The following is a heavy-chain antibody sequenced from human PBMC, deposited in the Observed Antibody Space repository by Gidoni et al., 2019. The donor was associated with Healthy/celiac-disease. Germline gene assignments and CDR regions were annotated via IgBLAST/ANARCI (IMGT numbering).Heavy chain of an antibody. CDR3: AKDHGIAYCGGDCVNAFDI. V-gene: IGHV3-23*01. Sequence: EVQLLESGGGLVQPGGSLRLSCAASGFTFSSYAMSWVRQAPGKGLEWVSAISGSGGSTYYADSVKGRFTISRDNSKNTLYLQMNSLRAEDTAVYYCAKDHGIAYCGGDCVNAFDIWGQGTMVTVSS. D-gene: IGHD2-21*01. CDR2: ISGSGGST. CDR1: GFTFSSYA. J-gene: IGHJ3*02.